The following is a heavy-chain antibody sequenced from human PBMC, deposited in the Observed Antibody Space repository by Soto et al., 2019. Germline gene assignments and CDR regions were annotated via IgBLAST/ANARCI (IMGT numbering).Heavy chain of an antibody. CDR2: IYYSGST. D-gene: IGHD1-1*01. CDR3: ARQSTGTGP. V-gene: IGHV4-59*01. J-gene: IGHJ5*02. CDR1: GGPISSYY. Sequence: SETLSLTCTVSGGPISSYYWSWIRQPPGKGLEWIGYIYYSGSTNYNPSLKSRVTISVDASKNQFSLKLSSVTAADTAVYYCARQSTGTGPWGQGTLVTVSS.